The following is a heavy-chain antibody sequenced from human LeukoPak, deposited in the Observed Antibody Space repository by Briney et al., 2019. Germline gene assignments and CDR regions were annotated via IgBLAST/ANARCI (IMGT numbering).Heavy chain of an antibody. Sequence: ASVKVSCKASGGTFSNYAISWVRQAPGQGLEWMGGIISLYGTAKYTQKFQDRVWITTDESTSTAYMELSSLRSEDTAVYYCARGWSYDSSGWLAFDIWGQGTMVTVSS. V-gene: IGHV1-69*05. CDR1: GGTFSNYA. CDR3: ARGWSYDSSGWLAFDI. J-gene: IGHJ3*02. D-gene: IGHD3-22*01. CDR2: IISLYGTA.